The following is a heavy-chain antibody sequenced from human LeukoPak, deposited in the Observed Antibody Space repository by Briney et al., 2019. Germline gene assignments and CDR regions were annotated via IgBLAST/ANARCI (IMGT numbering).Heavy chain of an antibody. Sequence: SETLSLICTVSGGSISSYYWSWIRQPPGKGLEWIGYLYYSGSTSYNPALKSRVTISVDTSKNQFSLKLSSVTAADTAVYYCARAAWSGLGYWGQGTLVTVSS. V-gene: IGHV4-59*01. D-gene: IGHD3-3*01. J-gene: IGHJ4*02. CDR3: ARAAWSGLGY. CDR1: GGSISSYY. CDR2: LYYSGST.